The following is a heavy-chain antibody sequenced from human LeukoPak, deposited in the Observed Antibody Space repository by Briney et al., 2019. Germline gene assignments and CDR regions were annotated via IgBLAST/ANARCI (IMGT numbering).Heavy chain of an antibody. CDR3: AREDAGGTYSFDY. D-gene: IGHD1-26*01. CDR2: IYHSGTT. CDR1: GGSISSSNW. V-gene: IGHV4-4*02. J-gene: IGHJ4*02. Sequence: SETLSLTCAVSGGSISSSNWWSWVRQPPGKGLEWIGEIYHSGTTNYNPSLKSRVTISVDKSKNQFSLNLSSVTAADTAVYYCAREDAGGTYSFDYWGQGTLVTVSS.